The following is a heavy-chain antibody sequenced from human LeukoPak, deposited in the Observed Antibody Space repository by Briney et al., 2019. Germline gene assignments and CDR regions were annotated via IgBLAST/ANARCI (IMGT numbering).Heavy chain of an antibody. V-gene: IGHV4-31*03. CDR2: IYYSGST. D-gene: IGHD3-22*01. CDR1: GGSISSGGYY. CDR3: AREDSSGPVGGPKGESN. J-gene: IGHJ4*02. Sequence: PSETLSLTCTVSGGSISSGGYYWSWIRQHPGKGLEWIGYIYYSGSTYYNPSLKSRVTISVDTSKNQFSLKLSSVTAADTAVYYCAREDSSGPVGGPKGESNWGQGTLVTVSS.